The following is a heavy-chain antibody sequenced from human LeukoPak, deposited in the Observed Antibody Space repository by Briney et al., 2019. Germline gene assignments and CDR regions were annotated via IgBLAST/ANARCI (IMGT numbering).Heavy chain of an antibody. CDR2: INDSGST. CDR1: DDSFSGYY. Sequence: SETLSLTCGVSDDSFSGYYWSWIRQSPGKGLEWMAEINDSGSTNFNPSLKSRLRISLDASKNQFSLTPSSVTAADTAVYYCARRVSYHYFYMDVWGNGTTVTVSS. V-gene: IGHV4-34*01. D-gene: IGHD5-18*01. J-gene: IGHJ6*03. CDR3: ARRVSYHYFYMDV.